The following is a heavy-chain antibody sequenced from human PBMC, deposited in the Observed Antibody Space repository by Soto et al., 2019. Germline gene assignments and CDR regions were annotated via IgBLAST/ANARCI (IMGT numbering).Heavy chain of an antibody. CDR3: GRAVSSGSWWEEKGYAWFEP. Sequence: QVQLVQSGAEVKKPGASVKVSCKASGYTFTRYGISWVRQAPGQGLEGMGWISAYNGNTNYAQKVQGRVTMTPDPSMSTAYMELRSLRSDDTAGYYCGRAVSSGSWWEEKGYAWFEPWGQGTLVTVS. J-gene: IGHJ5*02. V-gene: IGHV1-18*01. D-gene: IGHD6-13*01. CDR2: ISAYNGNT. CDR1: GYTFTRYG.